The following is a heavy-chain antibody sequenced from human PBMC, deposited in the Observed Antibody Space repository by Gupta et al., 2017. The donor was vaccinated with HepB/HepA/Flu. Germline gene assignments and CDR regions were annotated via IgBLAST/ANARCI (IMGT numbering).Heavy chain of an antibody. V-gene: IGHV3-7*01. Sequence: EVKLVESGGGLVQPGWCRRLAWVAAGFNFTNSWMTWVRQAPGKGLKWVGTINQGGSDNDYADSVNGRFTISRDNAKNSVYLQMNSLRDEDMGVYYCVRDGSYFDLWGRGTLVPVSS. CDR3: VRDGSYFDL. CDR2: INQGGSDN. D-gene: IGHD1-26*01. J-gene: IGHJ2*01. CDR1: GFNFTNSW.